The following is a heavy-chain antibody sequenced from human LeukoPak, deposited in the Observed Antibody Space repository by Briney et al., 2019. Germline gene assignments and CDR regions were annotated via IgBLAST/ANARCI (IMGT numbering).Heavy chain of an antibody. D-gene: IGHD3-22*01. Sequence: GGSLRLSCAASGFTFSSYSMNWVRQAPGKGLEWVSSFISSSSYIYYADSVKGRFTISRDNAKNSLYLQMNSLRAEDTAVYYCTTYYYDSSGYYPIWFDPWGQGTLVTVSS. CDR2: FISSSSYI. CDR1: GFTFSSYS. CDR3: TTYYYDSSGYYPIWFDP. J-gene: IGHJ5*02. V-gene: IGHV3-21*01.